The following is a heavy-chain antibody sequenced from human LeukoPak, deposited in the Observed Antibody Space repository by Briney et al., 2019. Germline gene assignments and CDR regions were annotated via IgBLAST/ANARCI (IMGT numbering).Heavy chain of an antibody. CDR3: AREVVTIEGTNGFDP. CDR1: GFTFSSYA. CDR2: ISYDGSNK. J-gene: IGHJ5*02. V-gene: IGHV3-30-3*01. D-gene: IGHD3-3*01. Sequence: RRSLRLSCAASGFTFSSYAMHWVRQAPGKGLEWVGVISYDGSNKYYADSVKGGFTISRDNSKNTQYLQMNRLRAEDTAVYYCAREVVTIEGTNGFDPWGQGTLVTVSS.